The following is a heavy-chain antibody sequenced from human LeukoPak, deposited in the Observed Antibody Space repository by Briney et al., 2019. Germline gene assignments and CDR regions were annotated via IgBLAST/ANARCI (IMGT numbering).Heavy chain of an antibody. D-gene: IGHD2-21*01. J-gene: IGHJ4*02. CDR1: GSLDIYY. CDR2: ITYRRSA. CDR3: AAYGGDWNFDS. V-gene: IGHV4-34*01. Sequence: ASETLSLTCAVYGSLDIYYFMFVRQPPGKGLQWLGEITYRRSADYNPSLKSRLTISIDVPQRQISLQLRSVTAADTAVYYCAAYGGDWNFDSWGQGTLVTVSS.